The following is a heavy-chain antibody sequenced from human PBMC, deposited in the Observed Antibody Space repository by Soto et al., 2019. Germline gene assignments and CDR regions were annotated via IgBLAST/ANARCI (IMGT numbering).Heavy chain of an antibody. CDR2: TIPTVGAG. D-gene: IGHD5-12*01. Sequence: QVQLVQSGAEVKKPGSSVKVSCKASGGTFSSNPISWMRQAPGQGLEWVGGTIPTVGAGSYAQRFQGRVTITADNSTNTAYMELSNLRPEDTAVYYCARRQSNGYNRYFDSWGQGTLVTVSS. J-gene: IGHJ4*02. V-gene: IGHV1-69*06. CDR3: ARRQSNGYNRYFDS. CDR1: GGTFSSNP.